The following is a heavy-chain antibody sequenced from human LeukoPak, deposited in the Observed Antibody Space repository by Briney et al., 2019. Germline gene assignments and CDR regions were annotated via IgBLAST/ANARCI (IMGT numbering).Heavy chain of an antibody. D-gene: IGHD3-22*01. CDR2: IHTSEGT. Sequence: PSETLSLTCSVSGDSISGYYWGWVRQPPGKGLEWIAYIHTSEGTDYNPSLKSRVTVSVDTSKNQFSLKLSSVTAADTAVYYCARRQYYDSSGYWYYFDYWGQGSLVTVSS. J-gene: IGHJ4*02. CDR3: ARRQYYDSSGYWYYFDY. V-gene: IGHV4-4*09. CDR1: GDSISGYY.